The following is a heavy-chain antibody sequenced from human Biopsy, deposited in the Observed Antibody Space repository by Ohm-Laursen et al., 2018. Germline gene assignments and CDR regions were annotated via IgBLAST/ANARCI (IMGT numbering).Heavy chain of an antibody. J-gene: IGHJ4*02. V-gene: IGHV1-69*01. D-gene: IGHD1-1*01. CDR2: INSMFGTT. CDR3: AKRGVERGRPLAY. Sequence: SSVKVSRKASGGTFSSFGISWVRQAPGQGLEWMGEINSMFGTTNYAQTFQGGVTITADESTSRAYMEVSSLRSEDTAVYYCAKRGVERGRPLAYWGQGTLVTVSS. CDR1: GGTFSSFG.